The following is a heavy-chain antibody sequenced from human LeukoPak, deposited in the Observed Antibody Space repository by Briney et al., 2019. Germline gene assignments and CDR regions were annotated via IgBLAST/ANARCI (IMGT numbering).Heavy chain of an antibody. Sequence: SVKVSCKASGGTFSRYAITWVRQAPGQGPEWMGGIIPIFGTTNYAQKLQGRVTITRDTSISTAYMELSRLRSDDTAVYSCAREDFGDYYFDYWGQGTLVTVSS. CDR3: AREDFGDYYFDY. D-gene: IGHD4-17*01. CDR2: IIPIFGTT. V-gene: IGHV1-69*05. CDR1: GGTFSRYA. J-gene: IGHJ4*02.